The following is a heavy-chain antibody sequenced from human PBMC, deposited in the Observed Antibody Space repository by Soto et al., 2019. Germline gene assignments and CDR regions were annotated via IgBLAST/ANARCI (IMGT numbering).Heavy chain of an antibody. V-gene: IGHV1-69*13. CDR3: ARGAVPAAMEAGAFDI. Sequence: ASVKVSCKASGGTFSSYAISWVRQAPGQGLEWMGGIIPIFGTANYAQKFQGRVTITADESTSTAYMELSSLRSEDTAVYYCARGAVPAAMEAGAFDIWGQGTMVTVSS. D-gene: IGHD2-2*01. CDR2: IIPIFGTA. CDR1: GGTFSSYA. J-gene: IGHJ3*02.